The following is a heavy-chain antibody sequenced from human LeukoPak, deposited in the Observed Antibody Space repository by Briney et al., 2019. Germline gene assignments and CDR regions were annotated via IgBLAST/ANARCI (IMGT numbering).Heavy chain of an antibody. CDR1: AFSISSYA. V-gene: IGHV3-23*01. CDR2: ISGSGGST. J-gene: IGHJ4*02. Sequence: PGGSLRLSCAACAFSISSYAMSWVRQGPGKGLEWVSVISGSGGSTYYADSVKGRFTISRDNSKNTVYLEMNSLRAEDTAVYYCAKRGYSSSWLSFFDSWGQGTLVTVSS. CDR3: AKRGYSSSWLSFFDS. D-gene: IGHD6-13*01.